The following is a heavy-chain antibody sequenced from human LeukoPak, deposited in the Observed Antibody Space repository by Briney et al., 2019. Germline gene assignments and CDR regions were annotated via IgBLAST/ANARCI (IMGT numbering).Heavy chain of an antibody. D-gene: IGHD2-15*01. Sequence: GGSLRLSCAASGFTVSSNYMSWVRQAPGKGLEWDSVIYSGGSTYYADSVKGRFTISRDNSKNTLYLQMNSLRAEDTAVYYCARDSVEYGMDVWGQGTTVTVSS. CDR3: ARDSVEYGMDV. CDR2: IYSGGST. J-gene: IGHJ6*02. V-gene: IGHV3-66*01. CDR1: GFTVSSNY.